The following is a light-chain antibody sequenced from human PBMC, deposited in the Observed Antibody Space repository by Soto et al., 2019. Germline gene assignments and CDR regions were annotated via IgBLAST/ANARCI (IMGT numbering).Light chain of an antibody. Sequence: EMVLTQSPGTLSLSPGEGATLSCRASQSVSSSYLAWYQQKPGQAPRLLIFAASSRASGIPDRFSGSGSGTDFTLTISRLEPEDFALFYCQQYGTSPRAFGPGTKVDIK. CDR3: QQYGTSPRA. CDR1: QSVSSSY. V-gene: IGKV3-20*01. J-gene: IGKJ3*01. CDR2: AAS.